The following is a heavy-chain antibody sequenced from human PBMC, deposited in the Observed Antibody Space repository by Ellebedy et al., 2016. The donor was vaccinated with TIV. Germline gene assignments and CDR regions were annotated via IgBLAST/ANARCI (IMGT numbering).Heavy chain of an antibody. V-gene: IGHV3-20*04. D-gene: IGHD3-22*01. CDR2: INWSGGTT. CDR1: GFTFDDYG. Sequence: GESLKISCTASGFTFDDYGMSWVRQAPGKGLEWVSGINWSGGTTGYADSVKGRFTISRDNAKNALYLQMNSLRAEDTALYFCARVKYDTSGYYYLILDYWGQGTLVTVSS. CDR3: ARVKYDTSGYYYLILDY. J-gene: IGHJ4*02.